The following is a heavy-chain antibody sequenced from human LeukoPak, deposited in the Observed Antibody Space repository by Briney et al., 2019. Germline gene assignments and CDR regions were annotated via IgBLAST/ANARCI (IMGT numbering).Heavy chain of an antibody. Sequence: PGGSLRLSCAASGFTFSNYWMTWVRQAPGKGLEWVANIKQDGSEKYYVDSVKGRFAISRDNAENSLYLQMNGLRAEDTAVYFCARVLRGGNIGYAFEYWGQGTLVTVSS. D-gene: IGHD2/OR15-2a*01. J-gene: IGHJ4*02. V-gene: IGHV3-7*01. CDR1: GFTFSNYW. CDR2: IKQDGSEK. CDR3: ARVLRGGNIGYAFEY.